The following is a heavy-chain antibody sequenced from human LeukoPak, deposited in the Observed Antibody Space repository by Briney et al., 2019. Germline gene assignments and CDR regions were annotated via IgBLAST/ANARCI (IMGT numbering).Heavy chain of an antibody. D-gene: IGHD3-3*01. J-gene: IGHJ4*02. CDR1: GFTFSSYE. Sequence: GGSLRLSCAASGFTFSSYEMNWVRQAPGKGLEWVSYISSSGSTIYYADSVKSRFTISRDNAKNSLYLQMNSLRAEDTAVYYCARVPYYDFWSGFDYWGQGTLVTVSS. CDR3: ARVPYYDFWSGFDY. V-gene: IGHV3-48*03. CDR2: ISSSGSTI.